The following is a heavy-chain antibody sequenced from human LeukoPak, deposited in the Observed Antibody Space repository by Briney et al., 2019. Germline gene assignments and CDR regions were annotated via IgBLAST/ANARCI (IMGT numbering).Heavy chain of an antibody. Sequence: PETLSLTCAVYGGSFSGYYWSWIRQPPGKGLEWIGEINHSGSTNYNPSLKSRVTISVDTSKNQFSLKLSSVTAADTAVYYCARSAFPYYYYYYMDVWGKGTTVTVSS. CDR2: INHSGST. CDR3: ARSAFPYYYYYYMDV. CDR1: GGSFSGYY. V-gene: IGHV4-34*01. J-gene: IGHJ6*03. D-gene: IGHD2/OR15-2a*01.